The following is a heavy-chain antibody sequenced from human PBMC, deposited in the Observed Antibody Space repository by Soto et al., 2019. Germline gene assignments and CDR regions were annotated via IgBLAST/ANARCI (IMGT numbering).Heavy chain of an antibody. D-gene: IGHD2-15*01. CDR3: ARAGYCSGGSCYSSIWAY. J-gene: IGHJ4*02. V-gene: IGHV3-48*03. Sequence: EVQLVESGGGLVQPGGSLRLSCAASGFTFISYEMNWVRQAPGKGLEWVSYISGSGSTIYYADSVKGRFTISRDNAKNSLYLQMNSLRAEHTAVYYCARAGYCSGGSCYSSIWAYWGQGTLVTVSS. CDR2: ISGSGSTI. CDR1: GFTFISYE.